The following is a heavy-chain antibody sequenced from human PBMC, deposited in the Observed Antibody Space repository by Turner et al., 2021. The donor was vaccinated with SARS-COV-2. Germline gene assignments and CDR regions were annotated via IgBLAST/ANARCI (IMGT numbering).Heavy chain of an antibody. CDR3: ARGPTRIAEAGTAFDP. J-gene: IGHJ5*02. CDR1: GGFISTYY. V-gene: IGHV4-59*01. CDR2: IHHTGGT. D-gene: IGHD6-19*01. Sequence: QVLLQDSGPGLVNSSATLSLTCSVSGGFISTYYWSWIRLPPGKGLEGIGYIHHTGGTNYNPSLGSRVTMSVDTSKNQCSRNLSPVTAADTAIYCCARGPTRIAEAGTAFDPWGQGTLVTVFS.